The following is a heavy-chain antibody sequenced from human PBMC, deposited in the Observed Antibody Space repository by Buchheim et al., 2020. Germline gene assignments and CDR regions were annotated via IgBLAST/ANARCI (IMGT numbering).Heavy chain of an antibody. V-gene: IGHV3-30-3*01. Sequence: QVQLVESGGGVVQPGRSLRLSCAASGFTFSSYAMHWVRQAPGKGLEWVAVISYDGSNKYYADSVKGRFTISRDNSKNKLYLQMNSLRAEDTAVYYCARDQIEYGSSSGFGYWGQGTL. CDR2: ISYDGSNK. CDR3: ARDQIEYGSSSGFGY. D-gene: IGHD6-6*01. CDR1: GFTFSSYA. J-gene: IGHJ4*02.